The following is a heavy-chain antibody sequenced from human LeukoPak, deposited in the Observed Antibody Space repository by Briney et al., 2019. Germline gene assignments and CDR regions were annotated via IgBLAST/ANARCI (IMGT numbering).Heavy chain of an antibody. D-gene: IGHD1-26*01. Sequence: GGSLRLSCAASGFTFSSYEMNWARQAPGKGLEWVSYISSSGSTIYYADSVKGRFTISRDNAKNTLYLQMNSLRAEDTAVYYCARDPSYSENLDYWGQGTLVTVSS. CDR3: ARDPSYSENLDY. CDR2: ISSSGSTI. J-gene: IGHJ4*02. V-gene: IGHV3-48*03. CDR1: GFTFSSYE.